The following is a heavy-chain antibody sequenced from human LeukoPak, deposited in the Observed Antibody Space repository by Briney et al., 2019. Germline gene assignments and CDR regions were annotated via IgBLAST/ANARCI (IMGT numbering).Heavy chain of an antibody. CDR1: GFTFDDYT. D-gene: IGHD2-2*01. V-gene: IGHV3-43*01. CDR3: ARGVRVGYQLHPYPNFDY. J-gene: IGHJ4*02. CDR2: ISWDGGST. Sequence: RGSLRLSCAASGFTFDDYTMHWVRQAPGKGLEWVSLISWDGGSTYYADSVKGRFTISRDNAKNSLYLQMNSLRAEDTAVYYCARGVRVGYQLHPYPNFDYWGQGTLVTVSS.